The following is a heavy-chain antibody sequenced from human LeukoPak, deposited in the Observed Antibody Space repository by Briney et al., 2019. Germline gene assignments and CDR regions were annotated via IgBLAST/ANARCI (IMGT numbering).Heavy chain of an antibody. D-gene: IGHD6-13*01. V-gene: IGHV3-74*01. CDR1: GFTFTNYW. J-gene: IGHJ4*02. CDR2: IHSDGSST. CDR3: ARDDAAAGIIFDS. Sequence: GGSLRLSCAASGFTFTNYWMHWVRQAPGKGLVWVSRIHSDGSSTNYADSVTGRLTISRDNAKNTLYLQMNSLRAEDTAVYYCARDDAAAGIIFDSWGQGTLVTVSS.